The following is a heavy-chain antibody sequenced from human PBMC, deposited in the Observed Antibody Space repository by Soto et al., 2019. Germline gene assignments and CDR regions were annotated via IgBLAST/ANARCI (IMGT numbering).Heavy chain of an antibody. V-gene: IGHV1-2*02. J-gene: IGHJ5*02. CDR1: GYTFTGYC. CDR3: AIGRPSIEAPPRAFYNRFAP. D-gene: IGHD6-6*01. Sequence: ASVKVSCKGSGYTFTGYCLHWVRQAPGHGLVWIGWINPNSGGTNYAQNFQGRVTMTRDTSMSTSYIELSRITSEDTAVYDXAIGRPSIEAPPRAFYNRFAPRCQRTPVTVSS. CDR2: INPNSGGT.